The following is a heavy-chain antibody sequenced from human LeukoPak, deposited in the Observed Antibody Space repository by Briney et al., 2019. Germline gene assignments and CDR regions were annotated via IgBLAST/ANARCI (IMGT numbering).Heavy chain of an antibody. CDR2: IYNSGRS. CDR3: AGGSGASWFDP. D-gene: IGHD2-8*02. V-gene: IGHV4-59*01. Sequence: SETLSLTCSVSGCSIISGYWSWIRQPPGKGLEWIAYIYNSGRSNYNPSLKSRVTISLDTSKNQFSLKLSSVTAADTAVYYCAGGSGASWFDPWGQGTLVTVSS. J-gene: IGHJ5*02. CDR1: GCSIISGY.